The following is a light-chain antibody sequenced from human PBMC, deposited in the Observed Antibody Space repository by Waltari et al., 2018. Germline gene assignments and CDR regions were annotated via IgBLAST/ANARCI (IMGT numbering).Light chain of an antibody. J-gene: IGKJ1*01. Sequence: DIQMTQSPSTLSASVGDRATITCRASQIISSWLAWYQQKPGKAPKPLIYKASSLESGVPSRFSGSGSGTEFTLTISSLQPDDFATYYCQQYNSYPWTFGQGTKVEIK. CDR2: KAS. V-gene: IGKV1-5*03. CDR3: QQYNSYPWT. CDR1: QIISSW.